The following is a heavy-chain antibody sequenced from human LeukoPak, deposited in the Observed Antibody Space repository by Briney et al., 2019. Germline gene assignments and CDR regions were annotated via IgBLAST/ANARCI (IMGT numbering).Heavy chain of an antibody. V-gene: IGHV4-4*07. Sequence: SETLSLTCTVSGGSISSYYWSWIRQPAGKGLECIGRIYTSGSTNYNPSLKSRVTISVDKSKNQFSLKLSSVTAADTAVYYCARDRGSGWTKHWYCDLWGRGTLVTVSS. CDR1: GGSISSYY. CDR3: ARDRGSGWTKHWYCDL. CDR2: IYTSGST. J-gene: IGHJ2*01. D-gene: IGHD6-19*01.